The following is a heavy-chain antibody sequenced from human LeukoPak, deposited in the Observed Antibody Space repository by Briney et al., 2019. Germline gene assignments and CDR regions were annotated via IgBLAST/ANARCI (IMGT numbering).Heavy chain of an antibody. CDR2: IYDTGNT. CDR3: VRTTGMVIKVDY. D-gene: IGHD3-3*01. V-gene: IGHV4-39*01. J-gene: IGHJ4*02. Sequence: SETLSLTCTVSGGSISSTSYYWGWIRQPPGKGLEWIGSIYDTGNTYYNPSLKSRVTISVDTSKSQFSLKLSSVTAADTAVYYCVRTTGMVIKVDYWGQGTLVTVSS. CDR1: GGSISSTSYY.